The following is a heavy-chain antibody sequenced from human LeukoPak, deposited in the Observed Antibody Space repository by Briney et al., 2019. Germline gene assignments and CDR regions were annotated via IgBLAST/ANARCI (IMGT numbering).Heavy chain of an antibody. J-gene: IGHJ4*02. CDR2: ISAYNGNT. D-gene: IGHD6-19*01. CDR1: GYTFTSYG. V-gene: IGHV1-18*01. Sequence: ASVKVSCKASGYTFTSYGISWVRQAPGQGLEWMGWISAYNGNTNYAQKFQGRVTITADESTSTAYMELSRLRSDDTAVYYCARAYSSGWYDYWGQGTLVTVSS. CDR3: ARAYSSGWYDY.